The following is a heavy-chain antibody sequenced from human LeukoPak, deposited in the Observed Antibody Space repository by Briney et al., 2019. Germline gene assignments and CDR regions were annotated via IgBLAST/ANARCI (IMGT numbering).Heavy chain of an antibody. CDR3: ARGALDYYYMDV. V-gene: IGHV1-46*02. CDR2: INPSGGST. Sequence: ASVKVSCKASGYTFNDYYIHWVRQAPGQGLEWMGIINPSGGSTSYAQKFQGRVTMTRDTSTSTVYMELSSLRSEDTAVHYCARGALDYYYMDVWGKGTTVTVSS. D-gene: IGHD6-6*01. CDR1: GYTFNDYY. J-gene: IGHJ6*03.